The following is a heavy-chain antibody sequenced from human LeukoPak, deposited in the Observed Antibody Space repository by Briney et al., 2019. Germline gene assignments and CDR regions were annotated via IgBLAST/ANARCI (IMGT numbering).Heavy chain of an antibody. CDR1: GGTFSSYA. D-gene: IGHD6-19*01. Sequence: ASVKVSCKASGGTFSSYAISWVRQAPGQGLEWMGRIIPIFGTANYAQKFQGRVTITTDESTSTAYMELSSLRSEDMALYYCAKAGEKGKQWLVVRPYYYYMDVWGKGTTVTVSS. V-gene: IGHV1-69*05. CDR3: AKAGEKGKQWLVVRPYYYYMDV. CDR2: IIPIFGTA. J-gene: IGHJ6*03.